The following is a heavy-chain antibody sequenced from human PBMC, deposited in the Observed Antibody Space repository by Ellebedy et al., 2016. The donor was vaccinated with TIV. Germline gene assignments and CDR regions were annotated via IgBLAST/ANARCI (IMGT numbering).Heavy chain of an antibody. CDR3: ARDTGGDSDWYDDAFDV. CDR2: VYFSGST. CDR1: GGSISTYY. D-gene: IGHD6-19*01. Sequence: MPSETLSLTCTVSGGSISTYYWSWIRQPPGKGLEWIGYVYFSGSTKYNPSLKSRVTISLDTSKNQFSLRLSSVTAADTAVYYCARDTGGDSDWYDDAFDVWGQGTLVTVSS. J-gene: IGHJ3*01. V-gene: IGHV4-59*01.